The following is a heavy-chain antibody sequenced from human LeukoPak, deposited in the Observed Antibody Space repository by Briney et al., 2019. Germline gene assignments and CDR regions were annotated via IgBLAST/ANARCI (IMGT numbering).Heavy chain of an antibody. CDR3: ARGGAIVVVPAAELRFDP. Sequence: GSSVKVSCKPCGGTFSSYTINWVRQAPGQGLEWMGRIIPILGIANYAQKFQGRVTITADKSTSTAYMELSSLRSEDTAVYYGARGGAIVVVPAAELRFDPWGQGTLVTVSS. J-gene: IGHJ5*02. D-gene: IGHD2-2*01. CDR2: IIPILGIA. CDR1: GGTFSSYT. V-gene: IGHV1-69*02.